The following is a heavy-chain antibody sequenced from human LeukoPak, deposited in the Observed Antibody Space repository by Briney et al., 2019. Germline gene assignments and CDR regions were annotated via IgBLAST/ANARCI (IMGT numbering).Heavy chain of an antibody. V-gene: IGHV3-23*01. Sequence: PGGSLRLSCAVSGFTVSDNHMTWVRQAPGKGLEWVSVISGSGGSTYYADSVKGRFTISRDNSKNTLYLQTNSLRAEDTAVYYCAKDEYCGGDCYIQHWGQGTLVTVSS. J-gene: IGHJ1*01. CDR3: AKDEYCGGDCYIQH. CDR2: ISGSGGST. D-gene: IGHD2-21*02. CDR1: GFTVSDNH.